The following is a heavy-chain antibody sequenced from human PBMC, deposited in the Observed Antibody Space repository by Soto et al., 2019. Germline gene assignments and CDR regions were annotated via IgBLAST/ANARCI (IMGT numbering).Heavy chain of an antibody. Sequence: EVQLVESGGGLVQPGRSLRLSCAASGFTFDDYAMHWVRQAPGKGLEWVSGISWNSGSIGYADSVKGRFTISRDNAKNSLYLQMNSLRAEDTALYYCAKDIVPSGAGYYFDYGGQGTLVTFSS. D-gene: IGHD1-26*01. CDR1: GFTFDDYA. J-gene: IGHJ4*02. CDR2: ISWNSGSI. V-gene: IGHV3-9*01. CDR3: AKDIVPSGAGYYFDY.